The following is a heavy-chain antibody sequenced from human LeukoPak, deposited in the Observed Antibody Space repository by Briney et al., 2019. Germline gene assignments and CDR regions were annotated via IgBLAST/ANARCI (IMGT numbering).Heavy chain of an antibody. CDR2: ISAYNGNT. D-gene: IGHD2-2*03. CDR1: GYTFTSYG. CDR3: ARSDSVDIVVVPAAMPFDY. Sequence: ASVKVSCKASGYTFTSYGISWVRQAPGQGREWMGWISAYNGNTNYAQKLQGRVTMTTDTSTSTAYMELRSLRSDDTAVYYCARSDSVDIVVVPAAMPFDYWGQGTLVTVSS. V-gene: IGHV1-18*04. J-gene: IGHJ4*02.